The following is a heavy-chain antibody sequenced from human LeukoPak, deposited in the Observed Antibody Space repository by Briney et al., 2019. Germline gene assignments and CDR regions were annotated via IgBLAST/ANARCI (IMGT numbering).Heavy chain of an antibody. Sequence: PSETLSLTCDVSGGPIRNFYWTWIRQPVGKEPEWIGRIYSSGSTNYNPSLKSRLTLSVDMSKNQLSLQLRSVTAADTAVYYCARALLVTTSGYFYYYMDVWGTGSTVSVSS. CDR1: GGPIRNFY. CDR3: ARALLVTTSGYFYYYMDV. V-gene: IGHV4-4*07. D-gene: IGHD2-8*02. J-gene: IGHJ6*03. CDR2: IYSSGST.